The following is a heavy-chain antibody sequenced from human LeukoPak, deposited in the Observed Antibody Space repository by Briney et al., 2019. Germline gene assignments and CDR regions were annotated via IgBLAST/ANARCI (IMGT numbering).Heavy chain of an antibody. Sequence: ASVKVSCKXSGGTFSSYAISWVRQAPRQGLEWMGGIIPIFGTANYAQKFQGRVTITADESTSTAYMELSSLRSEDTAVYYCARERFSSGWKYNWFDPWGQGTLVTVSS. CDR1: GGTFSSYA. CDR2: IIPIFGTA. V-gene: IGHV1-69*01. D-gene: IGHD6-19*01. CDR3: ARERFSSGWKYNWFDP. J-gene: IGHJ5*02.